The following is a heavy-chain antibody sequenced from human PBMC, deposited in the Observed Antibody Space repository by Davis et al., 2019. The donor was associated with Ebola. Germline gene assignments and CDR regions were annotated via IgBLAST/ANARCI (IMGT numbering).Heavy chain of an antibody. Sequence: ASVKVSCKASGYTFMNYAIHWVRQAPGQRLERMGWINTGNGNTKYSEKVQGRVTITRDTSASTAYMELSSLRSEDTAVYYCARSIWYNWNEPFDIWGQGTMVTVSS. CDR2: INTGNGNT. CDR1: GYTFMNYA. D-gene: IGHD1-1*01. J-gene: IGHJ3*02. CDR3: ARSIWYNWNEPFDI. V-gene: IGHV1-3*04.